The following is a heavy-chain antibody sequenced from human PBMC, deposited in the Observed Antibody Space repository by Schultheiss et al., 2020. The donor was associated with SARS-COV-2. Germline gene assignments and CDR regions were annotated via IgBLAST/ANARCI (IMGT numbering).Heavy chain of an antibody. Sequence: SQTLSLTCTVSGGSISSGGYYWSWIRQHPGKGLEWIGYIYYSGSTYYNPSLKSRVTISVDTSKNQFSLKLSSVTAADTAVYYCARDRALWFGELTLWGQGTLVTVAS. CDR2: IYYSGST. V-gene: IGHV4-31*03. J-gene: IGHJ4*02. CDR1: GGSISSGGYY. CDR3: ARDRALWFGELTL. D-gene: IGHD3-10*01.